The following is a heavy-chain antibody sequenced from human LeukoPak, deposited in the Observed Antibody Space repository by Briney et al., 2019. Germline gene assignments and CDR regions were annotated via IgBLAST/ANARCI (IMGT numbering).Heavy chain of an antibody. CDR3: ARVKPKLYSSSWYYYYMDV. V-gene: IGHV1-2*02. CDR2: INPNSGGT. J-gene: IGHJ6*03. D-gene: IGHD6-13*01. Sequence: ASVKVSCKASGYTFTGYYMHWVRQAPGQGLEWMGWINPNSGGTNYAQKFQGRVTMTRDTSISTAYMELSRLRSDDTAVYYCARVKPKLYSSSWYYYYMDVWGKGTTVTVSS. CDR1: GYTFTGYY.